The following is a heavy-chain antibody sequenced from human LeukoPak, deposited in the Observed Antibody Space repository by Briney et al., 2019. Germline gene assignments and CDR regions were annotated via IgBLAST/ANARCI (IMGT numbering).Heavy chain of an antibody. J-gene: IGHJ4*02. Sequence: GRSLRLSCAASGFTFSSYGIHWVRQAPGKGLEWVAVISYDGSNKYYADSVKGRFTISRDNSKNTLYLQMNSLRAEDTAVYYCAKTKGADYWGQGTLVTVSS. D-gene: IGHD2-8*01. CDR2: ISYDGSNK. V-gene: IGHV3-30*18. CDR1: GFTFSSYG. CDR3: AKTKGADY.